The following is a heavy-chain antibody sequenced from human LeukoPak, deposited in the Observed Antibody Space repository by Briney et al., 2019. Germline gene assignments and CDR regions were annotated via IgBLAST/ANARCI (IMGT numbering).Heavy chain of an antibody. CDR1: GFTFSSYW. CDR3: AKGFELERHFDY. CDR2: IRYDGSNK. J-gene: IGHJ4*02. V-gene: IGHV3-30*02. D-gene: IGHD1-1*01. Sequence: GGSLRLSCAASGFTFSSYWMHWVRQAPGKGLEWVAFIRYDGSNKYYADSVKGRFTISRDNSKNTLYLQMNSLRAEDTAVYYCAKGFELERHFDYWGQGTLVTVSS.